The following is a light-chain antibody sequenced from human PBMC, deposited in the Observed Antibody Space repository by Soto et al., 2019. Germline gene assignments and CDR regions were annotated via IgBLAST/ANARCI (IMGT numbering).Light chain of an antibody. V-gene: IGKV3-15*01. CDR2: GAS. J-gene: IGKJ2*01. Sequence: ELVMTQSPATLSVSPGERATLSCRASQSVSSNLAWFQQKPGQGPRLLIYGASTRATGVPARFSGSGSGTEFTLTISSLQSEDFAVYYCQQYNDWPPHTFGQGTKLEIK. CDR1: QSVSSN. CDR3: QQYNDWPPHT.